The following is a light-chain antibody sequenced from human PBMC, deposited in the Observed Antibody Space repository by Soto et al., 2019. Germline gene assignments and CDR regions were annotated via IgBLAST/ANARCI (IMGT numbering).Light chain of an antibody. CDR3: SSYTTISTYV. V-gene: IGLV2-14*01. CDR1: SSDVGGYNY. CDR2: DVR. J-gene: IGLJ1*01. Sequence: QSVLTQPASVSGSPGQSITISCTGNSSDVGGYNYVSWYQQHPGKAPKLMIYDVRNRPSGVSNRFSGSKSVNTASLTISGLQAVDDADYYCSSYTTISTYVFGTGTKVTVL.